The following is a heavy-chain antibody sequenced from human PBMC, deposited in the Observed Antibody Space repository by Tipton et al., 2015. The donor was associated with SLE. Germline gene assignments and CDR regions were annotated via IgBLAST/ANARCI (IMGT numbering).Heavy chain of an antibody. CDR3: ARDLDSALGY. CDR1: GFTFSSYS. D-gene: IGHD1-1*01. V-gene: IGHV3-48*01. Sequence: SLRLSCAASGFTFSSYSMNWVRQAPGKGLEWVSYISSSRSTIYYADSVKGRFTISRDNAKNSLYLQMNSLRAEDTAGYYCARDLDSALGYWGQGTLVTVSS. J-gene: IGHJ4*02. CDR2: ISSSRSTI.